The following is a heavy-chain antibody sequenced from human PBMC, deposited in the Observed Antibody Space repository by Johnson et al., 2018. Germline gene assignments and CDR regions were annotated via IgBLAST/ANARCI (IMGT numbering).Heavy chain of an antibody. CDR2: IWYDGSNK. CDR1: GFTFSSYG. D-gene: IGHD6-13*01. CDR3: ARDIAAACHSAIYYDYYMDV. Sequence: QVQLVESGGGVVQPGRSLRLSCAASGFTFSSYGMHWVRQAPGKGLEWVAVIWYDGSNKYYADSVKGRFTISRDNSRDTVYLQMNSLRAEDTAVYYCARDIAAACHSAIYYDYYMDVWGKGTTVTVSS. J-gene: IGHJ6*03. V-gene: IGHV3-33*08.